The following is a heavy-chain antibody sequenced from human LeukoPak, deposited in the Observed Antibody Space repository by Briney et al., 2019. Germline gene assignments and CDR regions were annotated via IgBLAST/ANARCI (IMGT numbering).Heavy chain of an antibody. CDR1: GFTFSSYE. V-gene: IGHV3-48*03. CDR3: ARISRIAVASFDF. D-gene: IGHD6-19*01. Sequence: PGGSLRLSCAASGFTFSSYEMNWVRQAPGRGLEWVSYIYSGDTTIYYADSVRGRFTISRDNAKNTLYLQMNSLRAGDTAVYYCARISRIAVASFDFWGQGTLVTVSS. CDR2: IYSGDTTI. J-gene: IGHJ4*02.